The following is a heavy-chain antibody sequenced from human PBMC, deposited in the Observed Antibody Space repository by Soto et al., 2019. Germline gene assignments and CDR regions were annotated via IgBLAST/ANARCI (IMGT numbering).Heavy chain of an antibody. CDR3: AKERGGDYGDYYDSYGMDV. CDR1: GGSISSYY. Sequence: SETLSLTCTVSGGSISSYYWSWIRQPPGKRLEWIGYIYYSGSTNYNPSLKSRVTISVDTSKNQFSLKLSSVTAADTAVYYCAKERGGDYGDYYDSYGMDVGGQGTTVTVSS. D-gene: IGHD4-17*01. V-gene: IGHV4-59*01. J-gene: IGHJ6*02. CDR2: IYYSGST.